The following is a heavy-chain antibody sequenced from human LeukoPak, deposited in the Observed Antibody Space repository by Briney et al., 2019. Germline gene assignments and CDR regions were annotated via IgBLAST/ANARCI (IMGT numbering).Heavy chain of an antibody. CDR2: IWYDGSNK. J-gene: IGHJ4*02. D-gene: IGHD4-23*01. Sequence: PGGSLRLSCAASGFTFSNYGMHCVRQAPGKGQEWVAVIWYDGSNKYYADSVKGRFTICRDNSKNTLYLQMNSLRAEDTAVYYCARDRYGANSPFDYWGQGTLVTVSS. CDR1: GFTFSNYG. CDR3: ARDRYGANSPFDY. V-gene: IGHV3-33*01.